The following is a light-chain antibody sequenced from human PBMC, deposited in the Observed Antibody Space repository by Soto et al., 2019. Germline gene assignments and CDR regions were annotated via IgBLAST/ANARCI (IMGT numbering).Light chain of an antibody. CDR1: SGHSSYA. CDR2: LNSDGSH. V-gene: IGLV4-69*01. J-gene: IGLJ3*02. CDR3: QTWGTGAGV. Sequence: QSVLTQSPSASASLGASVKLTCTLSSGHSSYAIAWYQQQPEKGPRYLMNLNSDGSHSKGDGIPDRFSGSSSGAEHYLIISSLQSEDEADYYCQTWGTGAGVFGGGTKLTVL.